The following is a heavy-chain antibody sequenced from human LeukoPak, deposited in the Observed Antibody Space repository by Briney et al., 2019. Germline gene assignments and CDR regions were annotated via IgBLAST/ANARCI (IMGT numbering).Heavy chain of an antibody. Sequence: SETLSLTCSVSTGSLSTYWWSWIRQSPGKGLEWIWFIHYTGGTLYNPSLKSRVTLSVDVSKSQFSLSLTSATTADTAVYYCARTGSSGSFSDFWGQGTLVTVSS. CDR2: IHYTGGT. V-gene: IGHV4-59*12. D-gene: IGHD3-10*01. CDR1: TGSLSTYW. J-gene: IGHJ4*02. CDR3: ARTGSSGSFSDF.